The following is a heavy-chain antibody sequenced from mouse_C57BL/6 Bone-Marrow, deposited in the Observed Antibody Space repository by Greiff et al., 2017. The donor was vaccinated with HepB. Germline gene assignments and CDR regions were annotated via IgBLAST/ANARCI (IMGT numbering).Heavy chain of an antibody. J-gene: IGHJ4*01. D-gene: IGHD1-1*01. CDR2: IYPGSGST. CDR3: ARRGLITTVVADYAMDY. V-gene: IGHV1-55*01. Sequence: QVQLKQPGAELVKPGASVKMSCKASGYTFTSYWITWVKQRPGQGLEWIGDIYPGSGSTNYNEKFKSKATLTVDTSSSTAYMQLSSLTSEDSAVYYCARRGLITTVVADYAMDYWGQGTSVTVSS. CDR1: GYTFTSYW.